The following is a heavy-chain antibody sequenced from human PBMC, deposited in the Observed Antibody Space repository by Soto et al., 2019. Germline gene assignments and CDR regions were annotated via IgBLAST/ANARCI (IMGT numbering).Heavy chain of an antibody. Sequence: QVTLKESGPVLVKPTETLTLTCTVSGFSLSNARMGVSWIHQPRGKARELLAHIFPNDEKSYSTSLKSSITTSKATYNSQVVCTTTNMAPVDTATYYDSRILNWCSVSSWFDPWGQGTLVTVSS. CDR2: IFPNDEK. CDR3: SRILNWCSVSSWFDP. J-gene: IGHJ5*02. V-gene: IGHV2-26*01. D-gene: IGHD3-10*02. CDR1: GFSLSNARMG.